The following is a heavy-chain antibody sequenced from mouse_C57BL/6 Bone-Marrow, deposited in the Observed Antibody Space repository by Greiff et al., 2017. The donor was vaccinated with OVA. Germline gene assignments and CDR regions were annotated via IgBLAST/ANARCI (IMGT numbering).Heavy chain of an antibody. CDR1: GFTFNTYA. CDR2: ISSKSSNYAT. Sequence: EVKLVESGGGLVQPKGSLKLSCAASGFTFNTYAMHWVRQAPGKGLEWVARISSKSSNYATYYAVSVKDRFTISRDDSQSMLYLQMNNLKTEDTAMYYCVTLYDGYYEGYFDVWGTGTTVTVAS. V-gene: IGHV10-3*01. CDR3: VTLYDGYYEGYFDV. D-gene: IGHD2-3*01. J-gene: IGHJ1*03.